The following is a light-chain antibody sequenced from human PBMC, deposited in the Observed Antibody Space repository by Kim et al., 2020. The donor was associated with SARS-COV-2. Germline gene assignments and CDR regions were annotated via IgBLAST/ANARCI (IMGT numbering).Light chain of an antibody. V-gene: IGKV3-11*01. CDR3: QQRRNWPPIYT. CDR1: QSVSSY. J-gene: IGKJ2*01. Sequence: EIVLTQSPATLSLSPGERATLSCRASQSVSSYLAWYQQKPGQAPRLLIYDASNRATGIPARFSGSGSGTDFTLTISSLEPEDFAVYYCQQRRNWPPIYTFGQGTKLEI. CDR2: DAS.